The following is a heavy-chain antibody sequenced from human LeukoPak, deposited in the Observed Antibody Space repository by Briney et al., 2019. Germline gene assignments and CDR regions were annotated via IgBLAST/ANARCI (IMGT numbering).Heavy chain of an antibody. CDR1: GISFSSYW. CDR3: ATFHDSSGNE. D-gene: IGHD3-22*01. J-gene: IGHJ4*02. V-gene: IGHV3-7*01. Sequence: PGGSLRLSCVASGISFSSYWMAWVRQAPGKGLEWVANIKYDGTHKFYADSVKGRFTISRDNAKNSLFLEMNSLRADDTAVYFCATFHDSSGNEWGQGTLVTVSS. CDR2: IKYDGTHK.